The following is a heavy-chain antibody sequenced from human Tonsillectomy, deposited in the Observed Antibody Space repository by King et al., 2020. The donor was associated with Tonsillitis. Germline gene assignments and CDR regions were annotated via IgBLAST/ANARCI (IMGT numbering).Heavy chain of an antibody. CDR3: ACYSSSSESSVVWFDP. CDR1: GGSFSGYY. CDR2: INHSGST. J-gene: IGHJ5*02. Sequence: VQLQQWGAGLLKPSETLSHTCAVYGGSFSGYYWSWIRQPPGKGLEWIGEINHSGSTNYNPSLKSRVTISVDTSKNQFSLKLSSVTAADTAVYYCACYSSSSESSVVWFDPWGQGTLVTVSS. D-gene: IGHD6-6*01. V-gene: IGHV4-34*01.